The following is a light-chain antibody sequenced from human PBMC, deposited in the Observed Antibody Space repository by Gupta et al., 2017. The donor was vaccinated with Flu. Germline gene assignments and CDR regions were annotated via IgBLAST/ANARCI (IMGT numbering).Light chain of an antibody. Sequence: LSSGHSSYAIAWHQQQPEKGPRYLMKLNSDGSHSKGDGIPDRFSGSSSGAERYLTISSLQAEDEADYYCQTWGTGTNWVFGGGTKLTVL. CDR2: LNSDGSH. V-gene: IGLV4-69*01. CDR3: QTWGTGTNWV. CDR1: SGHSSYA. J-gene: IGLJ3*02.